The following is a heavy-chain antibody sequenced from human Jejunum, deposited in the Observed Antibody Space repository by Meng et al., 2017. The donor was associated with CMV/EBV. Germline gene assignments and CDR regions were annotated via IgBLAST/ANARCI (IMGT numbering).Heavy chain of an antibody. Sequence: QVQLQESGPGLVEPSQTLSLTCSVSGDSISGDRYYWSWIRQPAGKGLEWIGRVYASGTTNYNPSLNRRVTMSVDTSKNQFSLNLHSVAAADTAVYYCVRGGDGYVYWGQGTLVTVSS. CDR1: GDSISGDRYY. D-gene: IGHD5-24*01. CDR2: VYASGTT. J-gene: IGHJ4*02. V-gene: IGHV4-61*02. CDR3: VRGGDGYVY.